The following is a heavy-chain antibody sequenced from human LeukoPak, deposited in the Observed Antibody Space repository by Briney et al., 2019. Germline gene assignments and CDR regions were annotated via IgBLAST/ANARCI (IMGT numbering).Heavy chain of an antibody. CDR1: GFTVSSKY. CDR3: ARSGGVITVAPFDC. CDR2: IYSDGST. V-gene: IGHV3-53*01. Sequence: GGSLRLSCATSGFTVSSKYMSWVRQAPGKGLEWVSVIYSDGSTYYTDSVKGRLTISRDNSKNTLFLQMNSLRAEDTAVYYCARSGGVITVAPFDCWGQGSLVTVSS. D-gene: IGHD4-23*01. J-gene: IGHJ4*02.